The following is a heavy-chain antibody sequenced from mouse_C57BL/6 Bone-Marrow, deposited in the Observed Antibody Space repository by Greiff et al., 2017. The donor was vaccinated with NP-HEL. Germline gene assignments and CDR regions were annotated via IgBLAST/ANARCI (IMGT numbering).Heavy chain of an antibody. Sequence: QVQLQQPGAELVRPGTSVKLSCKASGYTFTSYWMHWVKQRPGQGLEWIGVIDPSDSYTNYNQKFKGKATLTVDTSSSTAYMQLSSLTSEDSAVYYCARDYGSRGFAYWGQGTLVTVSA. V-gene: IGHV1-59*01. J-gene: IGHJ3*01. CDR2: IDPSDSYT. D-gene: IGHD1-1*01. CDR1: GYTFTSYW. CDR3: ARDYGSRGFAY.